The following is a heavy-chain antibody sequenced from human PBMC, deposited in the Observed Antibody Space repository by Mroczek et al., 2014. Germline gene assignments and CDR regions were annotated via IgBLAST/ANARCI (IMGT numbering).Heavy chain of an antibody. V-gene: IGHV4-61*02. D-gene: IGHD6-13*01. Sequence: QVQLVESGPGLVKPSQTLSLTCTVSGGSISSGSYYWSWIRQPAGKGLEWIGRIYTSGSTNYNPSLKSRVTMSVDTSKNQFSLKLSSVTAADTAVYYCARYYSSSWQQNWFDPWGQGTLVTVSS. CDR3: ARYYSSSWQQNWFDP. CDR1: GGSISSGSYY. J-gene: IGHJ5*02. CDR2: IYTSGST.